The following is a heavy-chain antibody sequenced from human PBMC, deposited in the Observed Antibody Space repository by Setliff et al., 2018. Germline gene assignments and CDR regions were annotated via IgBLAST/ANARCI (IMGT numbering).Heavy chain of an antibody. CDR1: GFTVSSNY. D-gene: IGHD6-19*01. Sequence: GGSLRLSCAASGFTVSSNYMSWVRQAPGKGLEWVSVIYSGGSTYYADSVKGRFTISRDNSENTLYLQMNSLRAEDTAVYYCAREAGAVTVAGTGAFDLWGQGTMVTVSS. CDR2: IYSGGST. J-gene: IGHJ3*01. CDR3: AREAGAVTVAGTGAFDL. V-gene: IGHV3-66*02.